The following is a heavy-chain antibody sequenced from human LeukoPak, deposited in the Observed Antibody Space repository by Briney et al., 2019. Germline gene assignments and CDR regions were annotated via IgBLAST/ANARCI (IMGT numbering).Heavy chain of an antibody. CDR2: IIPILGIA. J-gene: IGHJ4*02. CDR3: AREVGIAAAPMS. Sequence: SVKVSCKASGGTFSSYAISWVRQAPGQGLEWMGRIIPILGIANYAQKFQGRVTITADKSTSTAYMELSSLRSEDTAVYYCAREVGIAAAPMSWGQGTLVTVSS. CDR1: GGTFSSYA. V-gene: IGHV1-69*04. D-gene: IGHD6-13*01.